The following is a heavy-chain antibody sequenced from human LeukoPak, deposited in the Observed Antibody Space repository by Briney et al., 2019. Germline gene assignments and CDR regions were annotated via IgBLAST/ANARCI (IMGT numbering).Heavy chain of an antibody. V-gene: IGHV1-2*02. CDR3: ARDGCYYDSSGPYWYFDL. J-gene: IGHJ2*01. CDR1: GYTFTGYY. CDR2: INPNSGGI. D-gene: IGHD3-22*01. Sequence: ASVKVSCKASGYTFTGYYMHWVRQAPGQGLEWMGWINPNSGGINYAQKFQGRVTMTRDTSISTAYMELSRLRSDDTAVYYCARDGCYYDSSGPYWYFDLWGRGTLVTVSS.